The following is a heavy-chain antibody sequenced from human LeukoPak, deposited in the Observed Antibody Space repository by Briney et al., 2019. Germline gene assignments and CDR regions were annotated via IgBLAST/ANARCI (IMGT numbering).Heavy chain of an antibody. CDR1: GDSFSYFY. J-gene: IGHJ4*02. CDR3: ARSDGSGSYGDY. CDR2: IYNSGST. V-gene: IGHV4-59*08. Sequence: SETLSLTCTVSGDSFSYFYWSWIRQPPGKGLEWIGYIYNSGSTNYNPSLKSRVTISVDTSKNQFSLKLSSVTAADTAVYYCARSDGSGSYGDYWGQGTLVTVSS. D-gene: IGHD3-10*01.